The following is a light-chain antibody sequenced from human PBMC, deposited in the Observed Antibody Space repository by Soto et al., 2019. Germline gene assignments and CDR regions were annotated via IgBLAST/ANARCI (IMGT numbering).Light chain of an antibody. J-gene: IGKJ1*01. V-gene: IGKV3-15*01. CDR3: QQYNNWPRT. CDR1: QSVSSN. Sequence: IVMTPSPATLSLSPGERTTLSCRASQSVSSNLAWYQQKPGQAPRLLIYGASTRATGIPARFSGSGSGTEFTLTISSLQSEDFAVYYCQQYNNWPRTLGQGTKV. CDR2: GAS.